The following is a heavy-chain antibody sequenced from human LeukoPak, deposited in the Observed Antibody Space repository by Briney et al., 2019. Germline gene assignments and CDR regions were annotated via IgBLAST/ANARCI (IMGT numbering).Heavy chain of an antibody. V-gene: IGHV3-13*01. CDR1: GFTFSSYD. CDR2: IGTAGDT. Sequence: GGSLRLSCAASGFTFSSYDMHWVRQATGKGLEWVSAIGTAGDTYYPGSVKGRFTISRENAKNSLYLQMNSLRAGDTAVYYCARYTPTYAFDIWGQGTMVTASS. CDR3: ARYTPTYAFDI. D-gene: IGHD2-2*02. J-gene: IGHJ3*02.